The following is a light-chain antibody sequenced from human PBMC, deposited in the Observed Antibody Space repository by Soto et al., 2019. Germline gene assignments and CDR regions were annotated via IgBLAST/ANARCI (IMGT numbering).Light chain of an antibody. CDR2: STS. CDR1: TGAVTTSFY. Sequence: QTVVTQAPSLTVSPGGTVTLTCASSTGAVTTSFYPNWFQQKPGQPPRALIYSTSYKHSWTPARFSGSLLGGKAALTLSGVQPEDEAEYYCLLYYGGVRVFGGGTKLTVL. CDR3: LLYYGGVRV. V-gene: IGLV7-43*01. J-gene: IGLJ3*02.